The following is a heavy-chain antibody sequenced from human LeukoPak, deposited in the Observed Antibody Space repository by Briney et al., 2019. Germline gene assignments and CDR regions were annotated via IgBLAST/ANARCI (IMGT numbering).Heavy chain of an antibody. CDR3: ARYLGSGRNWLDP. CDR2: IWSNGNNK. J-gene: IGHJ5*02. Sequence: GGSLRLSCATSGFTFSSYGMHWVRQAPGKGLEWVAVIWSNGNNKNYADSVKGRFTISRDTSKNTLYLQMNSLRAEDTAMYYCARYLGSGRNWLDPWGQGTLVTVSS. CDR1: GFTFSSYG. V-gene: IGHV3-33*01. D-gene: IGHD6-19*01.